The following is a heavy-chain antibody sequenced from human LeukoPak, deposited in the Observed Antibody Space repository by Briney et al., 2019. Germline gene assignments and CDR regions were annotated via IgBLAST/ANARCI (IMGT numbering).Heavy chain of an antibody. Sequence: PGRSLRLSCAASGFTFSTNGMHWVRQAPGKGLEGVAVISYDEKTKYYADSVKGRFTISRDNSRNTLYLQMNSLRAEDTAVYYCAKEYCGGGRCNDDFFDYWGEGTLVTVSS. CDR1: GFTFSTNG. CDR3: AKEYCGGGRCNDDFFDY. V-gene: IGHV3-30*18. J-gene: IGHJ4*02. CDR2: ISYDEKTK. D-gene: IGHD2-15*01.